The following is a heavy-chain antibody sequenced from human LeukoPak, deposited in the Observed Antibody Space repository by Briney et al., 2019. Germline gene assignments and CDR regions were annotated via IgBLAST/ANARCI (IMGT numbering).Heavy chain of an antibody. CDR2: TYYRSKWYN. Sequence: SQTLSLTCAISGDSVSSNSAAWNWIRQSPSRGLEWLGRTYYRSKWYNDYAVSVKSRITINPDTSKNQFSLKLSSVTAADTAVYYCARGSSSGLPPSFDYWGQGTLVTVSS. D-gene: IGHD6-19*01. CDR1: GDSVSSNSAA. V-gene: IGHV6-1*01. J-gene: IGHJ4*02. CDR3: ARGSSSGLPPSFDY.